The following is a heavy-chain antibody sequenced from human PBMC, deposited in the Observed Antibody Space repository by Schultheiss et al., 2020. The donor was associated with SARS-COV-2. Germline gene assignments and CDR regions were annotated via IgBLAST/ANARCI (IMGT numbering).Heavy chain of an antibody. Sequence: SETLSLTCTVSCVSISSGGYYWSWIRQHPGKGLEWIGYIYYSGSTYYNPSLKSLVTISVDTSKNQFSLKLSSVTAADTAVYYCARGGGMGIVVVPAAMGYYYMDVWGKGTTVTVSS. D-gene: IGHD2-2*03. CDR1: CVSISSGGYY. CDR2: IYYSGST. V-gene: IGHV4-31*01. CDR3: ARGGGMGIVVVPAAMGYYYMDV. J-gene: IGHJ6*03.